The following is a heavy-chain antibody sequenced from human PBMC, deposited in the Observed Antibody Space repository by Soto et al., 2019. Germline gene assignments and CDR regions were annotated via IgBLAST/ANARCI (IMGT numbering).Heavy chain of an antibody. CDR3: TRGLLGGAPSYTFHGMDV. J-gene: IGHJ6*01. V-gene: IGHV3-72*01. D-gene: IGHD1-26*01. Sequence: LRLSCAASGFTFSDHYMDWVRQAPGKGLEWVARSRNRVNSHTTEYAASVKGRFTISRDESKSSLYLQMNSLKIEDTAVYYCTRGLLGGAPSYTFHGMDVWGQGTTVTVSS. CDR2: SRNRVNSHTT. CDR1: GFTFSDHY.